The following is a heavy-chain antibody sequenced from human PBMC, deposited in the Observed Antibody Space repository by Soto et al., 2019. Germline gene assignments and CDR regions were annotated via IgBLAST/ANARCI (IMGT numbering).Heavy chain of an antibody. CDR1: GFPFQHYA. D-gene: IGHD2-15*01. CDR3: AQDGGYCSGGNCYFDS. J-gene: IGHJ4*02. V-gene: IGHV3-9*01. Sequence: EVQLVESGGGLVQPGRSLRLSCAASGFPFQHYAMHWVRRSPGKCLEWVSGIRWNGDDMGYADSLRGRFTISRDNAKNSLYLQMSSLRAEDTAFYYCAQDGGYCSGGNCYFDSSGQGTLVTVSS. CDR2: IRWNGDDM.